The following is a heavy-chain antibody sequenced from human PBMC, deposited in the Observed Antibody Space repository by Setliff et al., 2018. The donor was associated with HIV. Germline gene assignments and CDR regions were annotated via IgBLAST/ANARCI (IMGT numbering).Heavy chain of an antibody. CDR3: ARPSDSVTSGFDF. Sequence: PGESLKISCRGSRYRFTSYWIAWVRQMPGKGLEWMGIIYPPDSRTSYSPSFEGQVTISADKSLNIVYLQWSTLKASDTAIYYCARPSDSVTSGFDFWGQGAMVTVSS. D-gene: IGHD3-10*01. V-gene: IGHV5-51*01. CDR1: RYRFTSYW. CDR2: IYPPDSRT. J-gene: IGHJ3*01.